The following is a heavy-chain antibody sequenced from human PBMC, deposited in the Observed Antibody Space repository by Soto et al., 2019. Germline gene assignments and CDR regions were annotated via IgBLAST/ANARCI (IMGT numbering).Heavy chain of an antibody. CDR1: GGTFTSYT. CDR2: IIPILGMS. D-gene: IGHD3-10*01. J-gene: IGHJ4*02. CDR3: ARSYGSGRRPFEY. V-gene: IGHV1-69*02. Sequence: QVHLLQSGAEMKKPGSSVKVSCTAFGGTFTSYTFNWVRQAPGQRLEWMGRIIPILGMSSSAHNFQGRLTMIADKSTNTSYMVLSSLTSDDTAIYYCARSYGSGRRPFEYWGQGTLVTVSS.